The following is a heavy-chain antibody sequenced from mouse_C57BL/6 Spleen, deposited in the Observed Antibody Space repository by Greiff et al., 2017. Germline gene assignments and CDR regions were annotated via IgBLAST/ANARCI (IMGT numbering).Heavy chain of an antibody. CDR3: AKPYDGYYRGFAY. J-gene: IGHJ3*01. CDR2: ISSGSSTI. V-gene: IGHV5-17*01. CDR1: GFTFSDYG. Sequence: EVQLVESGGGLVKPGGSLKLSCAASGFTFSDYGMHWVRQAPEKGLEWVAYISSGSSTIYYADTVKGRFTISRDNAKNTLFRQMTSLRSEDTAMYYCAKPYDGYYRGFAYWGQGTLVTVSA. D-gene: IGHD2-3*01.